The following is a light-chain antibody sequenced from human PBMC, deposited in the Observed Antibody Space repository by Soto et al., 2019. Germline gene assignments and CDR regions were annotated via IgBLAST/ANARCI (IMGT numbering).Light chain of an antibody. Sequence: EIVLTQSRATLSLSPGERATLSCRASQSVSSYLAWYQQKPGQVPRLVIYDASNRATGIPGRFSGSGSGTDFTLTFSSLEPEDFGVYYCQQRSSWPRTFGQGTKVEIK. V-gene: IGKV3-11*01. CDR1: QSVSSY. CDR3: QQRSSWPRT. J-gene: IGKJ1*01. CDR2: DAS.